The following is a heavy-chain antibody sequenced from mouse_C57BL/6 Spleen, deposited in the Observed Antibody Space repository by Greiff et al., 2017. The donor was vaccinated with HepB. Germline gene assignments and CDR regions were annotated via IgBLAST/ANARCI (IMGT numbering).Heavy chain of an antibody. CDR2: ISDGGSYT. Sequence: VQLKESGGGLVKPGGSLKLSCAASGFTFSSYAMSWVRQTPEKRLEWVATISDGGSYTYYPDNVKGRFTISRDNAKNNLYLQMSHLKSEDTAMYYCARKRYDDYFDYWGQGTTLTVSS. CDR1: GFTFSSYA. CDR3: ARKRYDDYFDY. V-gene: IGHV5-4*01. D-gene: IGHD2-14*01. J-gene: IGHJ2*01.